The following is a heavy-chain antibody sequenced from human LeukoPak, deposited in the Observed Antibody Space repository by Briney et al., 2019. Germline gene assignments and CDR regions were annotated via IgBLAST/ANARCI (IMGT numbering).Heavy chain of an antibody. CDR2: INHSGST. CDR3: ARWGRTVAGTDYFDY. D-gene: IGHD6-19*01. Sequence: SETLSLTCAVYGGSFSGYYWSWLRQPPGKGLEWIGEINHSGSTNYNPSLKSRVTISVDTSKNQFSLKLSSVTAADTAVYYCARWGRTVAGTDYFDYWGQGTRVTVSS. CDR1: GGSFSGYY. V-gene: IGHV4-34*01. J-gene: IGHJ4*02.